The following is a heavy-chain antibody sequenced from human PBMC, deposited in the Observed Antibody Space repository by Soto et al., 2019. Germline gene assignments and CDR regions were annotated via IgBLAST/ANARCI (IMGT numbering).Heavy chain of an antibody. CDR1: GGSISSSSYY. J-gene: IGHJ4*01. CDR3: PRLSLYCPFDF. D-gene: IGHD3-16*01. CDR2: IYYSGST. V-gene: IGHV4-39*01. Sequence: PSETLSLTCTVSGGSISSSSYYWGWIRQPPGKGLEWIGSIYYSGSTYYNPSLKSRVTISVDTSKNQFSLKLSSVTAADTAVINCPRLSLYCPFDFWGHVPLVIVS.